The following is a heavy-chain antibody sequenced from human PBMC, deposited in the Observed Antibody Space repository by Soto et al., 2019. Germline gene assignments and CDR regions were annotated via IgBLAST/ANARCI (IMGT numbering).Heavy chain of an antibody. CDR3: AKGYREYSSSWFDY. J-gene: IGHJ4*02. D-gene: IGHD6-13*01. Sequence: GGSLRLSCAASGFTFSRNAMSWVRQAPGKGLEWVSVMSGSGGSTYYADSVTGRFTISRDNSKNTLYLQMNSLRAEDTAVYYCAKGYREYSSSWFDYWGQGTLVTVSS. CDR1: GFTFSRNA. CDR2: MSGSGGST. V-gene: IGHV3-23*01.